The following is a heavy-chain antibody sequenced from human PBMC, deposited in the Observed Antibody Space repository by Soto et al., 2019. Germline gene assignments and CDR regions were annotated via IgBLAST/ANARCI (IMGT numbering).Heavy chain of an antibody. Sequence: SETLSLTCTVSGGSISSGGYYWSWIRQHPGKGLEWIGYIYYSGSTYYNPSLKSRVTISVDTSKNQFSLKLSSVTAADTAVYYCASLQSGTIPHWFDPWGQGTLVTVS. D-gene: IGHD3-3*01. CDR3: ASLQSGTIPHWFDP. V-gene: IGHV4-31*03. CDR2: IYYSGST. J-gene: IGHJ5*02. CDR1: GGSISSGGYY.